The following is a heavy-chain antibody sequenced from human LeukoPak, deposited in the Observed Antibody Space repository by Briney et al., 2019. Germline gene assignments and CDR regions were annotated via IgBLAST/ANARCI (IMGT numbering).Heavy chain of an antibody. CDR3: ARDKNDYVWGLITDYYMDV. V-gene: IGHV3-7*01. CDR1: GFTFSSYW. D-gene: IGHD3-16*01. Sequence: GGSLRLSCAASGFTFSSYWMSWVRQAPGKGLEWVANIKQDGSEKYYVDSVKGRFTISRDNAKNSLYLQMNSLRAEDTAVYYCARDKNDYVWGLITDYYMDVWGKGTTVTVSS. CDR2: IKQDGSEK. J-gene: IGHJ6*03.